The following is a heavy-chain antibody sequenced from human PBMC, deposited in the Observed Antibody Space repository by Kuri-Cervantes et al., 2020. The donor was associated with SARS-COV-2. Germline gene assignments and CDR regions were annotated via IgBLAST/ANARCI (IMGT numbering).Heavy chain of an antibody. Sequence: GSLRLSCTVSSGSISSYYWSWIRQPPGKGLEWIGYIYYSGSTNYNPSLKSRVTISVDTSKNQFSLKLSSVTAADTAVYYCARHTPSYYDFWSGYLIYYGMDVWGQGTTVTVSS. CDR3: ARHTPSYYDFWSGYLIYYGMDV. J-gene: IGHJ6*02. CDR1: SGSISSYY. CDR2: IYYSGST. V-gene: IGHV4-59*01. D-gene: IGHD3-3*01.